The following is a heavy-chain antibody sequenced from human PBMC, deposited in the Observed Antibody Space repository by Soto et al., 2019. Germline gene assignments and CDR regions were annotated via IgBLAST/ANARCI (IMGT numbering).Heavy chain of an antibody. CDR1: GYTFTSYG. CDR2: ISAYNGNT. J-gene: IGHJ4*02. Sequence: QVQLVQSGAEVKKPGASVKVSCKASGYTFTSYGISWVRQAPGQGLEWMGWISAYNGNTKYAQKLQGRVTMTTDTSTSTAYMELRSLRSDDTAVYYCARVRGYDFWSGYQRHDYWGQGTLVTVSS. CDR3: ARVRGYDFWSGYQRHDY. V-gene: IGHV1-18*01. D-gene: IGHD3-3*01.